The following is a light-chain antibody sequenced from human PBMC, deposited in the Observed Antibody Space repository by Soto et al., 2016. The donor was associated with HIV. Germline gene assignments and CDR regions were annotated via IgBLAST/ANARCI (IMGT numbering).Light chain of an antibody. J-gene: IGKJ3*01. Sequence: IPLTQSPSFLSASVGDRVTITCRASQDISSALAWYQQKPGKAPKFLIYDASNLESGVPSRFSGSGSGTDFTLTISSLQPEDFATYYCQQFNNYPQITFGPGTKVISN. CDR2: DAS. CDR3: QQFNNYPQIT. CDR1: QDISSA. V-gene: IGKV1D-13*01.